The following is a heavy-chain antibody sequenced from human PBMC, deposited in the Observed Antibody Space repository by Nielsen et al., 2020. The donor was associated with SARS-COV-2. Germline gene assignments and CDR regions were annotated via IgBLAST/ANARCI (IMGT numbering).Heavy chain of an antibody. Sequence: GESLKISCAASGFTFSSYWMSWVRQAPGKGLEWVANIKQDGSEKYYVDSVKGRFTISRDNAKNSLYLQMNSLRAEDTAVYYCASTLRSSRPYYYYMDVWGKGTTVTVSS. CDR1: GFTFSSYW. J-gene: IGHJ6*03. D-gene: IGHD6-6*01. CDR3: ASTLRSSRPYYYYMDV. CDR2: IKQDGSEK. V-gene: IGHV3-7*01.